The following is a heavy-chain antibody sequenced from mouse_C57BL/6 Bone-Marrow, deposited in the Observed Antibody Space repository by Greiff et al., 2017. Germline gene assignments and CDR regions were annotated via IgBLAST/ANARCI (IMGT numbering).Heavy chain of an antibody. D-gene: IGHD2-10*01. CDR1: GYTFTSSW. CDR3: ARDGTYYFFMDY. Sequence: VQLQQPGTELVKPGASVKLSCKASGYTFTSSWMHWVKQRPGQGLEWIGNINPSNGGTNYNEKFKSKATLTVDKSSSTAYMQLSSLTSEDSAVYYCARDGTYYFFMDYWGQGTSVTVSS. V-gene: IGHV1-53*01. J-gene: IGHJ4*01. CDR2: INPSNGGT.